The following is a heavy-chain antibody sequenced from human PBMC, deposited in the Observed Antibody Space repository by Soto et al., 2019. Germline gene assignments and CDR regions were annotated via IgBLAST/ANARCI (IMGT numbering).Heavy chain of an antibody. V-gene: IGHV3-23*01. CDR1: GFTFENYA. J-gene: IGHJ3*02. CDR3: ARKGYSGSRNHAFDI. CDR2: ISGSGGTT. D-gene: IGHD1-26*01. Sequence: GSLRLSCVASGFTFENYAMSWVRQAPGKGLEWVSAISGSGGTTYYSDSVKGRFTISRDNSKSTLYLQMNSLRAEDTAVYYCARKGYSGSRNHAFDIWGQGTMVTVS.